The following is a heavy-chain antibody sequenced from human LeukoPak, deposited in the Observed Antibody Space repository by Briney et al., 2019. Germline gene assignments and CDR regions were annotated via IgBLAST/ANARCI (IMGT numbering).Heavy chain of an antibody. D-gene: IGHD2-8*01. CDR2: IYTSGIT. Sequence: SQTLSLXCTVSGGSISSGSYYWTWIRQPAGKGLEWIGRIYTSGITNYNPSLKNRVTISVDTSKNQFSLKLSSVTAADTAVYYCARDRPLMVYAQGSPSYYYYMDVWGRGTTVTVSS. V-gene: IGHV4-61*02. CDR3: ARDRPLMVYAQGSPSYYYYMDV. CDR1: GGSISSGSYY. J-gene: IGHJ6*03.